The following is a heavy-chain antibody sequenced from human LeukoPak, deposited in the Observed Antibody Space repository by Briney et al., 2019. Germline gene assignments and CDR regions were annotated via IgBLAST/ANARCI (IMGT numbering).Heavy chain of an antibody. J-gene: IGHJ4*02. CDR3: AKDHLTVTQRNRMDY. D-gene: IGHD4-11*01. CDR1: GFTSSSYG. V-gene: IGHV3-30*02. CDR2: IRYDGSNK. Sequence: GGSLRLXCAASGFTSSSYGMHWVRLAPGKGLEWVAFIRYDGSNKYYADSVKGRFTISRDNSKNTLYLQMNSLRAEDTAVYYCAKDHLTVTQRNRMDYWGQGTLVTVSS.